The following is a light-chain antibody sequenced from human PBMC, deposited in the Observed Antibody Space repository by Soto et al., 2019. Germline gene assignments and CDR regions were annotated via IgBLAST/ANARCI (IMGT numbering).Light chain of an antibody. CDR3: LHHNSYPPGT. Sequence: DIQMTQYPSSLSASVGDRVTITRRASQGIRNDLGWYQQKPGKAPKRLIYAASSLQSGVPSRFSGSESGTEFTLTISSLQPEDFAPYYCLHHNSYPPGTFGHGTKLEIK. CDR1: QGIRND. CDR2: AAS. V-gene: IGKV1-17*01. J-gene: IGKJ2*01.